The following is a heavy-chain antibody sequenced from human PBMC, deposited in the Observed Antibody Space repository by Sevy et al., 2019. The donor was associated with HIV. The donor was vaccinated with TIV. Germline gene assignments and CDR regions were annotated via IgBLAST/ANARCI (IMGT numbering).Heavy chain of an antibody. J-gene: IGHJ3*02. Sequence: GGSLRLSCAASGFTFSSYAMHWVRQAPGKGLEWVAVISYDGSNKYYADPVKGRFTISRDNSKNTLYLQMNSLRAEDTAVYYCARDDSSGYLFDAFDIWGQGTMVTVSS. CDR1: GFTFSSYA. CDR2: ISYDGSNK. D-gene: IGHD3-22*01. CDR3: ARDDSSGYLFDAFDI. V-gene: IGHV3-30-3*01.